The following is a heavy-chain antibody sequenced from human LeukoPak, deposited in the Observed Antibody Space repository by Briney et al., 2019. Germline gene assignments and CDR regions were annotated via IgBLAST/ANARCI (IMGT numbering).Heavy chain of an antibody. CDR1: GFTFSSYS. CDR2: ITSSSRYI. Sequence: KPGGSLRLSCTASGFTFSSYSMNWVRQAPGKGLEWVSSITSSSRYIYYADSLKGRFTISRDNAKNSLSLQMNSLRAEDTAVYYCARGDYQEDGYNELPLRYWGQGTLVTVSS. CDR3: ARGDYQEDGYNELPLRY. D-gene: IGHD5-24*01. J-gene: IGHJ4*02. V-gene: IGHV3-21*01.